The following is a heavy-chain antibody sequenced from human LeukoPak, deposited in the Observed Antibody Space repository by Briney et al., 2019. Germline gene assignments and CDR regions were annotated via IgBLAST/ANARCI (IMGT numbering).Heavy chain of an antibody. CDR1: GFTFSSYA. CDR2: ISGSGGST. J-gene: IGHJ4*02. V-gene: IGHV3-23*01. Sequence: PGGSLRLSCAASGFTFSSYAMSWVRQAPGKGLEWVSGISGSGGSTDYADSVKGRFTISRDNSKNTLYLQMNSLRAEDTAVYYCAKGDNVFSAGSCQDYWGQGTLVTVSS. CDR3: AKGDNVFSAGSCQDY. D-gene: IGHD2-15*01.